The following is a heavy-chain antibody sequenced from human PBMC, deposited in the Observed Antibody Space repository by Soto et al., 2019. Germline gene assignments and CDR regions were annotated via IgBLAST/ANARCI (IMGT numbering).Heavy chain of an antibody. Sequence: QVRLEESGPGLVKPSETLSLICSVSGGSVNNANYFWNWIRHHPENGLEWIGYIYYSGSTRYNPSVQTRAPLSIDTSKNHFSLRLNSVTVADTAVYFCARDADYGGSRGGMDVWGRGTTVTVSS. CDR2: IYYSGST. V-gene: IGHV4-31*03. D-gene: IGHD4-17*01. J-gene: IGHJ6*02. CDR3: ARDADYGGSRGGMDV. CDR1: GGSVNNANYF.